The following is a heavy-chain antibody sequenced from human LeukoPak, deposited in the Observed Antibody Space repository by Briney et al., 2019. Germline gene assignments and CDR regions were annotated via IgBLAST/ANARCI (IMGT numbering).Heavy chain of an antibody. Sequence: GGSLRLSCAASGFTVSSNYMSWVRQAPGKGLQWVSVIYSGGSTYYADSVKGRFTISRDNSKNTLYLQMNSLRAEDTAVYYCARQDRYRYYYDSSGHISHWGQGTLVTVSS. D-gene: IGHD3-22*01. V-gene: IGHV3-53*01. J-gene: IGHJ1*01. CDR3: ARQDRYRYYYDSSGHISH. CDR1: GFTVSSNY. CDR2: IYSGGST.